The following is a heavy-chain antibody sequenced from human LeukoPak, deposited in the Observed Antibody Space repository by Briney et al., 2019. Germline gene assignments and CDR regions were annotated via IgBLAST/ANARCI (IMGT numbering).Heavy chain of an antibody. CDR1: GYTFTSYY. V-gene: IGHV1-46*01. D-gene: IGHD6-19*01. J-gene: IGHJ5*02. CDR3: ARSRWLVQSWLDP. Sequence: GASVKVSCKASGYTFTSYYMHWVRQAPGQGLEWMGIINPSGGSTSYAQKFQGRVTMTRDMSMRTVYMELSSLRSEDTAVYYCARSRWLVQSWLDPWGQGTLVTVSS. CDR2: INPSGGST.